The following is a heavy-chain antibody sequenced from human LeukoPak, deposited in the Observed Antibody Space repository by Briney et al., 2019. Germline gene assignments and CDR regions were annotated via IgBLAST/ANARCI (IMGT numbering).Heavy chain of an antibody. V-gene: IGHV6-1*01. CDR1: GDSISTYNGA. CDR2: TYYRSKWYN. Sequence: SQTLSLTCAISGDSISTYNGAWNWIRQSPSRGLEWLGRTYYRSKWYNEYAVSVIGRVTINPDISNNQFSLQLSSVTPEDTAVYYCARGVGATHLVYYFDFWGRGTLVTVSS. CDR3: ARGVGATHLVYYFDF. D-gene: IGHD1-26*01. J-gene: IGHJ4*02.